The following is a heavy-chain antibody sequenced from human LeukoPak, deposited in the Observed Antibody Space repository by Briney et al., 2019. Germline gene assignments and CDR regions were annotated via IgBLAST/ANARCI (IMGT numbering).Heavy chain of an antibody. Sequence: GGSLRLSCAASGFTFSSYGMHWVRQAPGKGLEWVAVISYDGSNKYYADSVKGRFTISRDNSKNTLYLQMNSLRAEDTAVYYCARDSRGYSGYGRFDYWGQGTLVTVSS. CDR1: GFTFSSYG. D-gene: IGHD5-12*01. CDR2: ISYDGSNK. J-gene: IGHJ4*02. CDR3: ARDSRGYSGYGRFDY. V-gene: IGHV3-30*19.